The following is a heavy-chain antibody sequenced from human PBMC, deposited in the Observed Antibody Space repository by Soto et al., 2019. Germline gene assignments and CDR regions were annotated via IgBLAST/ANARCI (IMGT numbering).Heavy chain of an antibody. V-gene: IGHV3-23*01. CDR1: GFTFSSYA. D-gene: IGHD3-9*01. J-gene: IGHJ4*02. CDR2: ISGSGGST. CDR3: AKVSRTEDFDWSNFDY. Sequence: PGGSLRLSCAASGFTFSSYAMSWVRQAPGKGLEWVSAISGSGGSTYYADSVKGRFTISRDNSKNTLYLQMNSLRAEDTAVYYCAKVSRTEDFDWSNFDYWGQGTLVTVSS.